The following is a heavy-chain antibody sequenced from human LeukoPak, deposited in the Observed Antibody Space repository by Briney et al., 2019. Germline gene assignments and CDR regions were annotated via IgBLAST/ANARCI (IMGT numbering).Heavy chain of an antibody. CDR2: IYYSGST. D-gene: IGHD1-26*01. J-gene: IGHJ4*02. CDR3: AKGGTYGGGADY. CDR1: GGSISIYY. V-gene: IGHV4-59*01. Sequence: SETLSLTCTVSGGSISIYYWTWIRQPPGKGLEWIGYIYYSGSTNYNPSLKSRVTISLDTSNNQVSLRLSSVTAADTAVYYCAKGGTYGGGADYWGQGTLVTVSS.